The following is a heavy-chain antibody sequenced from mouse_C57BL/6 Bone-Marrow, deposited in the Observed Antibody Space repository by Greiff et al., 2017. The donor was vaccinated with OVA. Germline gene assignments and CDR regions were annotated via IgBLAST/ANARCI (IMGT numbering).Heavy chain of an antibody. V-gene: IGHV5-17*01. CDR1: GFTFSDYG. D-gene: IGHD1-1*01. J-gene: IGHJ4*01. CDR3: ASYYYGSSFFTLYAMDY. Sequence: EVMLVESGGGLVKPGGSLKLSCAASGFTFSDYGMHWVRQAPEKGLEWVAYISSGSSTIYYADTVKGRFTISRDNAKNTLFLQMTSLRSEDTAMYYCASYYYGSSFFTLYAMDYWGQGTSVTVSS. CDR2: ISSGSSTI.